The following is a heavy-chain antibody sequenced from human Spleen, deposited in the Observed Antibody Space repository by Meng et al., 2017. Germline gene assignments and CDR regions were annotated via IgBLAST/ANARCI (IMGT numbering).Heavy chain of an antibody. J-gene: IGHJ6*02. CDR2: ISRSSSYI. Sequence: GESLKISCAASGFSFDSYSMNWVRQAPGKGLEWVSFISRSSSYIYYSDSVQGRFTISRDNAKNALYLQMNSLRPEDTAVYYCARDERKLVPPDYHYFGLDVWGQGTTVTVSS. V-gene: IGHV3-21*01. D-gene: IGHD3-9*01. CDR1: GFSFDSYS. CDR3: ARDERKLVPPDYHYFGLDV.